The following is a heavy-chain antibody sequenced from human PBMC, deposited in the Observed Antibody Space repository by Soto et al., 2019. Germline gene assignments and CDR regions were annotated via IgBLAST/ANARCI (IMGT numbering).Heavy chain of an antibody. J-gene: IGHJ4*02. CDR2: ISYDGSNK. Sequence: PGGSLRLSCAASGFTFSSYGMHWVRQAPGKGLEWVAVISYDGSNKYYADSVKGRFTISRDNSKNTLYLQMNSLRAEDTAVYYRAKEGRHCSGGSCYVLFDYWGQGTLVTVSS. D-gene: IGHD2-15*01. CDR3: AKEGRHCSGGSCYVLFDY. V-gene: IGHV3-30*18. CDR1: GFTFSSYG.